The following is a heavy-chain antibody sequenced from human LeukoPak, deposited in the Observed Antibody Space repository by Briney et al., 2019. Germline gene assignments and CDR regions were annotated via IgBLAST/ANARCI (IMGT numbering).Heavy chain of an antibody. CDR1: GFTFSSYA. D-gene: IGHD2-2*01. CDR3: AKRASTGTSFTTMTFDS. CDR2: IGDNGGSI. Sequence: GGSLRLSCAASGFTFSSYAMKGVRQAPGKGLEGVSIIGDNGGSIYYTDSVKGRFTISRNNSKNTLYLQMNSLRAEDTAIYYCAKRASTGTSFTTMTFDSWGQGTLVTVSS. V-gene: IGHV3-23*01. J-gene: IGHJ4*02.